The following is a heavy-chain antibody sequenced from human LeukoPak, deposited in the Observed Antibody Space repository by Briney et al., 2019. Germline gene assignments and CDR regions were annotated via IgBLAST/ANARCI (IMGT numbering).Heavy chain of an antibody. CDR2: INPSGGST. D-gene: IGHD2-15*01. V-gene: IGHV1-46*02. J-gene: IGHJ4*02. Sequence: ASVKVSCKASGYSFNSQGMNWVRQAPGQGLEWMGIINPSGGSTSYAQKFQGRVTMTRGMSTSTVYMELSSLRSEDTAVYYCARGLVNCSGGSCYAANTFDYWGQGTLVTVSS. CDR1: GYSFNSQG. CDR3: ARGLVNCSGGSCYAANTFDY.